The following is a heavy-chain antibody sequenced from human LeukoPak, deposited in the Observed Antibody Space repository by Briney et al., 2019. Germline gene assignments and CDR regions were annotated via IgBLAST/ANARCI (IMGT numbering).Heavy chain of an antibody. CDR1: GGSISSYY. J-gene: IGHJ6*03. CDR3: ARETSQKGAHYMDV. V-gene: IGHV4-59*01. CDR2: IYYSGST. Sequence: TSETLSLTCTGSGGSISSYYWSWIRQPPGKGLEWIGYIYYSGSTNYNPSLKSRVTISVDTSKNQFSLKLSSVTAADTAVYYCARETSQKGAHYMDVWGKGTTVTISS. D-gene: IGHD3-16*01.